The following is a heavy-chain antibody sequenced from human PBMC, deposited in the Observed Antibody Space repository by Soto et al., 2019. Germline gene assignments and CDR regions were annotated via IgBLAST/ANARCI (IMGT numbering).Heavy chain of an antibody. CDR3: AATDCSSTSCYSVVYYYGMDV. CDR2: ISGSGGST. J-gene: IGHJ6*02. CDR1: GFTFSSYA. V-gene: IGHV3-23*01. D-gene: IGHD2-2*01. Sequence: GGSLRLSCAASGFTFSSYAMSWVRQALGKGLEWVSAISGSGGSTYYADSVKGRFTISRDNSKNTLYLQMNSLRAEDTAVYYCAATDCSSTSCYSVVYYYGMDVWGQGTTVTVSS.